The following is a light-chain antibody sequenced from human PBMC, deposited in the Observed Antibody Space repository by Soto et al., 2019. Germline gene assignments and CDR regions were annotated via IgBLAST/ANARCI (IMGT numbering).Light chain of an antibody. Sequence: QSALTQPASVSGSPGQSITISCTGTSSDVGGYNYVSWYQQHPGKAPKLMIYEVSHRPSGVSNRFSGSKSGNTASLTISGLQAADEADYYCSSYTSSSTVGVFGGGTKLTVL. CDR2: EVS. CDR1: SSDVGGYNY. CDR3: SSYTSSSTVGV. J-gene: IGLJ2*01. V-gene: IGLV2-14*01.